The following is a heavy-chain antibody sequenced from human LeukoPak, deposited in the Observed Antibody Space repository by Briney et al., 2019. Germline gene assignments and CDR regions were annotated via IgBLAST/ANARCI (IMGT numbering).Heavy chain of an antibody. CDR1: GGTFSSYA. CDR2: IIPILGIA. D-gene: IGHD2-2*01. V-gene: IGHV1-69*04. Sequence: SVKVSCKASGGTFSSYAISWVRQAPGQGLEWMGRIIPILGIANYAQKFQGRVTITADKSTSTAYMELSSLRSEDTAVYYCARPLVGTSWGANYGMDVWGQGTTVTVSS. J-gene: IGHJ6*02. CDR3: ARPLVGTSWGANYGMDV.